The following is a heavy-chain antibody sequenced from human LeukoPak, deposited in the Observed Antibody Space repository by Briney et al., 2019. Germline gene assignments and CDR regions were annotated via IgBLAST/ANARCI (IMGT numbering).Heavy chain of an antibody. CDR3: ANSRRSGYWYFDL. Sequence: GRSLRLSCAASGFTFSSYGMHWVRQAPGKGLEWVAVISYDGSNKYYADSVKGRFTISRDNSKNTLNLQMNSLRAEDTAVYYCANSRRSGYWYFDLWGRGTLVTVSS. J-gene: IGHJ2*01. CDR2: ISYDGSNK. D-gene: IGHD3-22*01. V-gene: IGHV3-30*18. CDR1: GFTFSSYG.